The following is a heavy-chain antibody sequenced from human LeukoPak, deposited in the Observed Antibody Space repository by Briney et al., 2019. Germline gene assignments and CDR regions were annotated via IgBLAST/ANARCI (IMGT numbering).Heavy chain of an antibody. V-gene: IGHV1-18*01. D-gene: IGHD2-2*01. J-gene: IGHJ4*02. CDR3: ARDRVGYCSSTSCYAVDC. Sequence: ASVKVSCKASGYTLTSYGISWVRQAPGQGREWMGWISAYNGNTNYAQKLLGRATMTTDTSTSTAYMELRSLRSDDTAVYYCARDRVGYCSSTSCYAVDCWGQGTLVTVSS. CDR2: ISAYNGNT. CDR1: GYTLTSYG.